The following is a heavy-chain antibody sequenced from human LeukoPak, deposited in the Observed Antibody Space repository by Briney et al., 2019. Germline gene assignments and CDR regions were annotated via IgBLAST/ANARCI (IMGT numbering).Heavy chain of an antibody. CDR2: IYYSGST. CDR3: ASCSSSCLFDY. D-gene: IGHD2-2*01. V-gene: IGHV4-59*01. Sequence: SETLSLTCTVSGGSISNYYWSWIRQPPGKGLEWIGYIYYSGSTNYNPSLKSRVTMSVDTSKNQFSLKLSSVTAADTAVYYCASCSSSCLFDYWGQGTLVTVSS. CDR1: GGSISNYY. J-gene: IGHJ4*02.